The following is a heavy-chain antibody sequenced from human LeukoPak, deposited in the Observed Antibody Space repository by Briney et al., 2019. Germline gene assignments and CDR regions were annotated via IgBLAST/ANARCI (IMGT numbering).Heavy chain of an antibody. Sequence: GGSLRLSCAASGYTFSNYAMTWVRQAPGKRLEWVSGISHNGDRIYYADSVKGRFTISRDNSKNTLYLQMNSLRPDDTALYYCTEDSVAAAGTAWFDPWGQGTLVTVSS. CDR2: ISHNGDRI. CDR3: TEDSVAAAGTAWFDP. J-gene: IGHJ5*02. D-gene: IGHD6-13*01. V-gene: IGHV3-23*01. CDR1: GYTFSNYA.